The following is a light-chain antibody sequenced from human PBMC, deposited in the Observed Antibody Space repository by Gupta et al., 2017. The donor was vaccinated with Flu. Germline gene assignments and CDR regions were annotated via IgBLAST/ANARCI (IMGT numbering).Light chain of an antibody. CDR3: ASWDDSLSAVV. CDR2: RNN. J-gene: IGLJ2*01. Sequence: QSALTQPPSASGTPGQRVTISCSGSSSNIGSNYVYWYQQLPGTAPKILMYRNNVRPSGVPDRFSGSSSVTSASLAISGLRTEDEASYYCASWDDSLSAVVFGGGTKLTVL. V-gene: IGLV1-47*01. CDR1: SSNIGSNY.